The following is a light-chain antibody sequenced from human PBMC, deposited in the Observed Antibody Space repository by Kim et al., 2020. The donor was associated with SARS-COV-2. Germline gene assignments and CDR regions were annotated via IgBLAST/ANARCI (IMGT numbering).Light chain of an antibody. V-gene: IGLV3-21*04. Sequence: SYELTQPPSVSVAPGKTARITCGGNNIGSKSVHWYQQKPGQAPVLVIYYDSDRPSGIPERFSGSNSGNTATLTISRVEAGDEADYYCQLWDSSSDHPRVFGGGTQLTVL. CDR1: NIGSKS. CDR2: YDS. J-gene: IGLJ3*02. CDR3: QLWDSSSDHPRV.